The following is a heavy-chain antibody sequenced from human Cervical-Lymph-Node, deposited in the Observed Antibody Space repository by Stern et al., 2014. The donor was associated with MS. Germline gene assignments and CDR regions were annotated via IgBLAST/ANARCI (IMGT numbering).Heavy chain of an antibody. V-gene: IGHV1-69*01. CDR2: IIPIFGTP. D-gene: IGHD4-17*01. Sequence: QVKLLQPGGEAKKPGSSVKVSCTASGGTFSTQAINWVRQAPGQGLEWVGGIIPIFGTPNYGQKVQDRVTITADESTSTAYMDLNSLRSEDTAVYYCATPSTVTVGGMDVWGQGTTVTVSS. J-gene: IGHJ6*02. CDR1: GGTFSTQA. CDR3: ATPSTVTVGGMDV.